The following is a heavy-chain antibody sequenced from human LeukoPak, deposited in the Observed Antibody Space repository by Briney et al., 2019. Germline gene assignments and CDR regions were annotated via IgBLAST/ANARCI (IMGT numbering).Heavy chain of an antibody. Sequence: EASVKVSCKASGGTFSSYAISWVRQAPGQGLEWMGGIIPIFGTANYAQKFQGRVTITADKSTSTAYMELSSLRSEDTAVYYCARGVKMATINPFDYWGQGTLVTVSS. CDR2: IIPIFGTA. D-gene: IGHD5-24*01. CDR3: ARGVKMATINPFDY. J-gene: IGHJ4*02. V-gene: IGHV1-69*06. CDR1: GGTFSSYA.